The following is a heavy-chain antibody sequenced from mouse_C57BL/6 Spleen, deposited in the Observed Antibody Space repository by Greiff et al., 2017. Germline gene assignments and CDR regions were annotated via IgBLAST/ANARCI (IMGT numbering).Heavy chain of an antibody. D-gene: IGHD1-1*01. Sequence: QVQLQQPGAELVKPGASVKLSCKASGYTFTSYWMHWVKQRPGQGLEWIGMIHPNSGSTNYNEKFKSKATLTVDKSSSTAYMQLSSLTSEDSAVYYVASPGVDGSSYGYFDVWGTGTTVTVSS. V-gene: IGHV1-64*01. J-gene: IGHJ1*03. CDR3: ASPGVDGSSYGYFDV. CDR2: IHPNSGST. CDR1: GYTFTSYW.